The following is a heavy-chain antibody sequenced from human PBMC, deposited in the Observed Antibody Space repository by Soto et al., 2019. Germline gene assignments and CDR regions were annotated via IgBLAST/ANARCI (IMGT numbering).Heavy chain of an antibody. Sequence: EVPLLESGGGLVQPGGSLRLSCAASGFTFSSYAMSWVRQAPGKGLEWVSAISGSGVSTYYADSVKGRFTISRDNSKNTLYLQMNSLRAEDTAVYYCAKVQWGGSYSNYYYGMDVWGQGTTVTVSS. CDR2: ISGSGVST. V-gene: IGHV3-23*01. CDR3: AKVQWGGSYSNYYYGMDV. CDR1: GFTFSSYA. D-gene: IGHD1-26*01. J-gene: IGHJ6*02.